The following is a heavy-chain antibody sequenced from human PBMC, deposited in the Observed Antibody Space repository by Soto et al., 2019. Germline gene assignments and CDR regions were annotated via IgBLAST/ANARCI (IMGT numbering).Heavy chain of an antibody. D-gene: IGHD1-26*01. J-gene: IGHJ6*02. V-gene: IGHV3-23*01. Sequence: GGSLRLSCAASGFTFSSYAMSWVRQAPGKGLEWVSAISGSGGSTYYADSVKGRFTISRDNSKNTLYLQMNSLRAEDTAVYYCAKDLSGSYYLFYYYGMDVWGQGTTVTVSS. CDR3: AKDLSGSYYLFYYYGMDV. CDR1: GFTFSSYA. CDR2: ISGSGGST.